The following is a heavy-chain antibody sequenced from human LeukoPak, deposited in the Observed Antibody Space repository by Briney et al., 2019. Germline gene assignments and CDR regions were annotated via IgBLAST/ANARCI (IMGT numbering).Heavy chain of an antibody. Sequence: SGGSLRLSCAASGFSFSNYEMNWVRQAPGKGLEWVSYISTGGSSISYADSVKGRFTISRDNAKNSLYLQMSGLRADDTAVYYCARDSKRQLRTGSTFDDWGQGTLVTVSS. V-gene: IGHV3-48*03. CDR2: ISTGGSSI. CDR3: ARDSKRQLRTGSTFDD. CDR1: GFSFSNYE. J-gene: IGHJ4*02. D-gene: IGHD2-2*01.